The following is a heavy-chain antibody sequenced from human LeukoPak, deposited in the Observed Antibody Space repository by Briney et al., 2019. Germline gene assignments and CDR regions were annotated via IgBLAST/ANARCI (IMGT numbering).Heavy chain of an antibody. V-gene: IGHV4-59*01. Sequence: PSETLSLTCTVSGGSISSYYWSWIRQPPGKGLEWIGCIYYSGSTNYNPSLKSRVTISVDTSKNQFSLKLSSVTAADTAVYYCAKVRGYSYGFWYYFDYWGQGTLVTVSS. J-gene: IGHJ4*02. D-gene: IGHD5-18*01. CDR2: IYYSGST. CDR3: AKVRGYSYGFWYYFDY. CDR1: GGSISSYY.